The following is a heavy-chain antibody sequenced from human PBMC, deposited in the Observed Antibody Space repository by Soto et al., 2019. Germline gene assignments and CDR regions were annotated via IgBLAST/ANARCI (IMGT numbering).Heavy chain of an antibody. CDR2: ISGSGANS. CDR3: AKDLTWDGSGTPYFDS. Sequence: GGSLRLSCAASGFTFSSYGMSWVRRRPGKGLEWVSAISGSGANSFYADSVKGRFAISRDPSKNTLYLQLDSLRAEDTAVYYCAKDLTWDGSGTPYFDSWGQGTPVTVS. J-gene: IGHJ4*02. CDR1: GFTFSSYG. D-gene: IGHD3-10*01. V-gene: IGHV3-23*01.